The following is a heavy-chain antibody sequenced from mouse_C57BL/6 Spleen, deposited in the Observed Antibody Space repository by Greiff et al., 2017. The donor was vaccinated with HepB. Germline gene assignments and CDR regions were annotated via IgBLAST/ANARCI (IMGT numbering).Heavy chain of an antibody. CDR1: GYTFTSYW. CDR3: APITTVVAEEDYFDY. Sequence: QVQLQQPGAELVKPGASVKLSFKASGYTFTSYWMHWVKQRPGQGLEWIGMIHPNSGSTNYNEKFKSKATLTVDKSSSTAYMQLSSLTSEDSAVYYCAPITTVVAEEDYFDYWGQGTTLTVSS. J-gene: IGHJ2*01. V-gene: IGHV1-64*01. D-gene: IGHD1-1*01. CDR2: IHPNSGST.